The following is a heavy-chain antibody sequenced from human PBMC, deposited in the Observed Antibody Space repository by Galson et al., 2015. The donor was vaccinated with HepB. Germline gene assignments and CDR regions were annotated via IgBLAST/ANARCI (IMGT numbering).Heavy chain of an antibody. CDR1: GFTFSDYY. Sequence: SLRLSCAASGFTFSDYYMSWIRQAPGKGLEWVSYISSSGSTIYYADSVKGRFTISRDNAKNSLYLQMNSLRAEDTAVYYCARDGLRFLEWPAVYYYYYYMDVWGKGTTVTVSS. J-gene: IGHJ6*03. D-gene: IGHD3-3*01. V-gene: IGHV3-11*01. CDR2: ISSSGSTI. CDR3: ARDGLRFLEWPAVYYYYYYMDV.